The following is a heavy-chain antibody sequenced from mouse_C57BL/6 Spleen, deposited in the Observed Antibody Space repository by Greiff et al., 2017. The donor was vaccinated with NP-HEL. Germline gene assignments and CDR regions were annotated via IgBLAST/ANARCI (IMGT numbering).Heavy chain of an antibody. Sequence: QVQLKESGAELVRPGASVTLSCKASGYTFTDYEMHWVKQTPVHGLEWIGAIDPETGGTAYNQKFKGKAILTADKSSSTAYMELRSLTSEDSAVYYCTRAVVAKRYFDVWGTGTTVTVSS. J-gene: IGHJ1*03. CDR3: TRAVVAKRYFDV. CDR2: IDPETGGT. V-gene: IGHV1-15*01. CDR1: GYTFTDYE. D-gene: IGHD1-1*01.